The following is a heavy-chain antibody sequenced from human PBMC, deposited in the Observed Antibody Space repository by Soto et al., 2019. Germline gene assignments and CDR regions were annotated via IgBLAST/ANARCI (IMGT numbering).Heavy chain of an antibody. CDR3: AKFFVGTGGSSGWPWSFHY. J-gene: IGHJ4*02. V-gene: IGHV3-23*01. Sequence: EVQLLESGGGLVQPGGSLRLSCAASGFTFSNYAMGWVRQAPGEGLEWVSAISGSGTTTYTADSVKGRFTISRDNSENPRYLHTNSLRAEDTAIYYCAKFFVGTGGSSGWPWSFHYWGQGTLVTVSS. CDR1: GFTFSNYA. CDR2: ISGSGTTT. D-gene: IGHD6-25*01.